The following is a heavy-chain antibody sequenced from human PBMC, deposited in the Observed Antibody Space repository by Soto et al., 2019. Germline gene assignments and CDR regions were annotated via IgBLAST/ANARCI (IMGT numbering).Heavy chain of an antibody. Sequence: SETLSLTCTFSGGSISSGGYYWSWIRQHPGKGLEWIGYIYYSGSTYYNPSLKSRVAISVDTSKNQFSLKLSSVTAADTAVYYCAREKTHMVRGVIITNWFDPWGQGTLVTVSS. CDR1: GGSISSGGYY. CDR2: IYYSGST. D-gene: IGHD3-10*01. V-gene: IGHV4-31*03. CDR3: AREKTHMVRGVIITNWFDP. J-gene: IGHJ5*02.